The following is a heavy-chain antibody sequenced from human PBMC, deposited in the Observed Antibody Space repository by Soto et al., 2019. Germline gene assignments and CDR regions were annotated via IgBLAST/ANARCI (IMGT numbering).Heavy chain of an antibody. CDR2: IYHSGST. V-gene: IGHV4-31*03. Sequence: TSETLSLTCTVSGGSISSGGYYWSWIRQHPGRGLEWIGYIYHSGSTFYNPSLKSRVTISIDTSKNQFSLKLTSVTAADTAVYYCARSAPGVGSIDYWGQGTLVTVSS. CDR3: ARSAPGVGSIDY. J-gene: IGHJ4*02. D-gene: IGHD1-26*01. CDR1: GGSISSGGYY.